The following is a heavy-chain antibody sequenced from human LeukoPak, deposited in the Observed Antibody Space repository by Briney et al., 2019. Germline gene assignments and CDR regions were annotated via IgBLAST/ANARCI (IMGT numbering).Heavy chain of an antibody. V-gene: IGHV3-23*01. CDR3: AKGAGWYYYFDY. CDR2: ISGSGGSS. D-gene: IGHD6-19*01. J-gene: IGHJ4*02. Sequence: GGSLRLSCAASGFTFSSYAMGWVRQAPGKGLEWVSGISGSGGSSHYADSVKGRFTISRDNSKNTLYLQMNSLRAEDTALYYCAKGAGWYYYFDYWGQGTLVTVSS. CDR1: GFTFSSYA.